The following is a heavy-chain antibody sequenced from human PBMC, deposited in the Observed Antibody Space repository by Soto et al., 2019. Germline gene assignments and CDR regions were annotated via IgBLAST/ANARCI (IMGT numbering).Heavy chain of an antibody. J-gene: IGHJ4*02. Sequence: QITLRESGPTLVQPTQTLTLTCTLSGVSLSTSGEGVGWIRQPPGKALEWLALIYWDDDKRFSPSLKSRLATTXXXSXHQVVMTMTYMAPEDTAIYYCAHRQRTVVVGAPFDLWGQGSQVTVSS. CDR2: IYWDDDK. V-gene: IGHV2-5*02. CDR3: AHRQRTVVVGAPFDL. CDR1: GVSLSTSGEG. D-gene: IGHD2-15*01.